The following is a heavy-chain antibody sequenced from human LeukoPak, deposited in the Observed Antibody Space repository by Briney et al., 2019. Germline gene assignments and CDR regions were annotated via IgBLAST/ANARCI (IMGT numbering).Heavy chain of an antibody. CDR2: ISYDGSNK. V-gene: IGHV3-30*18. CDR1: GLTFSSYG. Sequence: GGSLRLSRAASGLTFSSYGMHSVRQAPGEGLEWVAVISYDGSNKYYADSVKGRFTISRDNSKNTLYLQMNSLRAEDTAVYYCAKDGGWELLYNYFDYWGQGTLVTVSS. CDR3: AKDGGWELLYNYFDY. J-gene: IGHJ4*02. D-gene: IGHD1-26*01.